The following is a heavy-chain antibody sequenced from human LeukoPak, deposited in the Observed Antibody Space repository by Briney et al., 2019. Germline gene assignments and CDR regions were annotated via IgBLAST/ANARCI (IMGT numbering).Heavy chain of an antibody. D-gene: IGHD2-15*01. Sequence: GGSLRLSCAASGFTFSSYGMHWVRQAPGKGLEWVASISSSSTYIYYADSVKGRSTISRDNAKNSLYLQMNSLRAEDTAVYYCARDSAQFDYWGQGTLVTVSS. V-gene: IGHV3-21*01. CDR2: ISSSSTYI. CDR3: ARDSAQFDY. J-gene: IGHJ4*02. CDR1: GFTFSSYG.